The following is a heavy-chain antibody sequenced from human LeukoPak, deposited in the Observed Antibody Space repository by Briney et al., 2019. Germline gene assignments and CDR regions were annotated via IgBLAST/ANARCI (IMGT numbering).Heavy chain of an antibody. CDR1: GGSISSYY. Sequence: PSETLSLTCTVSGGSISSYYWGWIRQPPGKGLEWIGSIYYSGSTYYNPSLKSRVTISVDTSKNQFSLKLSSVTAADTAVYYCASFGVVIRMGDYWGQGTLVTVSS. V-gene: IGHV4-39*01. CDR2: IYYSGST. CDR3: ASFGVVIRMGDY. D-gene: IGHD3-3*01. J-gene: IGHJ4*02.